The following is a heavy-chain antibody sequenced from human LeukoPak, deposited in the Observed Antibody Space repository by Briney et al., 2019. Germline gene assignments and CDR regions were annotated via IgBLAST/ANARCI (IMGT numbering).Heavy chain of an antibody. CDR3: ARAKPKNMVRGLIMRRESRYYFDY. D-gene: IGHD3-10*01. J-gene: IGHJ4*02. CDR2: ISGSGGST. Sequence: GGSLRLSCAASGFTFSSYAMSWVRQAPGKGLEWVSAISGSGGSTYYAGSVKGRFTISRDNSKSTLYIQMNSLRAEDTAVYYCARAKPKNMVRGLIMRRESRYYFDYWGQGTLVTVSS. CDR1: GFTFSSYA. V-gene: IGHV3-23*01.